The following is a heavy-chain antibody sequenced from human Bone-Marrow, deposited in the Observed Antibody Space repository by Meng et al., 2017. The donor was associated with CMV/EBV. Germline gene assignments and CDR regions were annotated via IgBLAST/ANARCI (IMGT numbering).Heavy chain of an antibody. CDR1: GGSISSYY. J-gene: IGHJ5*02. D-gene: IGHD1-26*01. V-gene: IGHV4-59*01. CDR3: ARDSLVGATYNWFDP. Sequence: SEPLSLTCTVSGGSISSYYWSWIRQPPGKGLEWIGYIYYSGSTNYNPSLKSRVTISVDTSKNQFSLKLSSVTAADTAVYYCARDSLVGATYNWFDPWGQGTLVTVSS. CDR2: IYYSGST.